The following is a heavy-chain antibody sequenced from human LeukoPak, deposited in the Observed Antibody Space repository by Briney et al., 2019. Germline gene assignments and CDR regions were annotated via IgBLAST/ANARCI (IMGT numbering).Heavy chain of an antibody. CDR3: AKDASWVSPLSGTFDY. J-gene: IGHJ4*02. Sequence: GGSLRLSCGASGFTFSSYGMHWVRQAPGKGLEWVAFIRYDGSNKYYADSVKGRFTISRDNSKNTLYLQMNSLRAEDTAVYYCAKDASWVSPLSGTFDYWGQGTLVTVSS. D-gene: IGHD1-26*01. CDR2: IRYDGSNK. V-gene: IGHV3-30*02. CDR1: GFTFSSYG.